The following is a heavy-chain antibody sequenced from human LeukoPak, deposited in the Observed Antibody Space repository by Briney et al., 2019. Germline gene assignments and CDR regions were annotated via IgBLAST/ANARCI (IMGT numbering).Heavy chain of an antibody. D-gene: IGHD2-21*02. V-gene: IGHV1-18*01. CDR3: AYHRVSSVVTATSFDY. Sequence: ASVTVSCKASGYTFTSYGISWVRQAPGQGLEWMGWISAYNGNTNYAQKLQGRVTMTTDTSTSTAYMELRSLRSDDTAVYYCAYHRVSSVVTATSFDYWGQGTLVTVSS. J-gene: IGHJ4*02. CDR1: GYTFTSYG. CDR2: ISAYNGNT.